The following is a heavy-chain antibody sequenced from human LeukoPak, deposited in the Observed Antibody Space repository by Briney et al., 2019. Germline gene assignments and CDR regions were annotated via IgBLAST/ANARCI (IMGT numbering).Heavy chain of an antibody. CDR1: GFTVSSNY. D-gene: IGHD3-10*01. CDR3: AKDRLWFGEFGRGYFDY. Sequence: QAGGSLRLSCAASGFTVSSNYMSWVRQAPGKGLEWVAFIRYDGSNKYYADSVKGRFTISRDNSKNTLYLQMNSLRAEDTAVYYCAKDRLWFGEFGRGYFDYWGQGTLVTVSS. J-gene: IGHJ4*02. V-gene: IGHV3-30*02. CDR2: IRYDGSNK.